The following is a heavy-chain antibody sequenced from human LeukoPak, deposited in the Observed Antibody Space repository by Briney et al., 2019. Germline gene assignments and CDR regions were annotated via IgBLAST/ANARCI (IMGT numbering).Heavy chain of an antibody. V-gene: IGHV3-30-3*01. CDR3: ARTPFYDILTGYPTWGMDV. CDR1: GFTFSSYA. Sequence: PGGSLRLSCAASGFTFSSYAMHWVRQAPGKGLEWAAVISYDGSNKYYADSVKGRFTISRDNSKNTLYLQMNSLRAEDTAVYYCARTPFYDILTGYPTWGMDVWGRGTTVTVSS. J-gene: IGHJ6*02. D-gene: IGHD3-9*01. CDR2: ISYDGSNK.